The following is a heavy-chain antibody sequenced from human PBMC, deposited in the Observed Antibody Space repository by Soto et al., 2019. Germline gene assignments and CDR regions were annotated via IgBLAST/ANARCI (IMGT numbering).Heavy chain of an antibody. CDR1: GGSFSGYY. Sequence: SETLSLTCAVYGGSFSGYYWSWIRQPPGKGLEWIGEINHSGSTNYNPSLKSRVTISVDTSKNQFSLKLSSVTAADTAVYYCARGPHYYENIVVVPAAPQGFDYWGQGTLVTVSS. J-gene: IGHJ4*02. V-gene: IGHV4-34*01. CDR3: ARGPHYYENIVVVPAAPQGFDY. D-gene: IGHD2-2*01. CDR2: INHSGST.